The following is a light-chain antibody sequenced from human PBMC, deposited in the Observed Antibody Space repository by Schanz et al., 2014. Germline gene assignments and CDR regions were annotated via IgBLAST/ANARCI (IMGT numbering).Light chain of an antibody. Sequence: EVVLPQSPLSLTVSPGQPASISCRSSQSLVHSDGNTYLIWYQQRPGQYPRRLIDKVSSRDSEVPDRFGGSGSGTHFTLEISGVEAEDVGLYYCMQGTRWPYTFGQGTKLEI. V-gene: IGKV2-30*02. CDR2: KVS. CDR3: MQGTRWPYT. J-gene: IGKJ2*01. CDR1: QSLVHSDGNTY.